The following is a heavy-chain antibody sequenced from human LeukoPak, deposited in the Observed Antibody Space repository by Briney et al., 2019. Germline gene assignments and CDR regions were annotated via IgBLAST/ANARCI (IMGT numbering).Heavy chain of an antibody. CDR3: AKAQCDFWSGYYTPYYYYYMDV. V-gene: IGHV3-23*01. J-gene: IGHJ6*03. Sequence: GGSLRLSCAASGFTFSSYAMSWVRQAPGKGLEWVSAISGSGGSTYYADSVKGRFTISRDNPKNTLYLQMNSLRAEDTAVYYCAKAQCDFWSGYYTPYYYYYMDVWGKGTTVTVSS. D-gene: IGHD3-3*01. CDR2: ISGSGGST. CDR1: GFTFSSYA.